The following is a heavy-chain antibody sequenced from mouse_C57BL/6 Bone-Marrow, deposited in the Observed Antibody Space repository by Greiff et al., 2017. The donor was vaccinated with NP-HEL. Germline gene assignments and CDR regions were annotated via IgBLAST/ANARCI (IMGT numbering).Heavy chain of an antibody. CDR1: GYAFSSYW. CDR3: ARSLITTVVATDY. V-gene: IGHV1-80*01. D-gene: IGHD1-1*01. Sequence: QVQLKQSGAELVKPGASVKISCKASGYAFSSYWMNWVKQRPGKGLEWIGQIYPGDGDTNYNGKFKGKATLTADKSSSTAYMQLSSLTSEDSAVYFCARSLITTVVATDYWGQGTTLTVSS. J-gene: IGHJ2*01. CDR2: IYPGDGDT.